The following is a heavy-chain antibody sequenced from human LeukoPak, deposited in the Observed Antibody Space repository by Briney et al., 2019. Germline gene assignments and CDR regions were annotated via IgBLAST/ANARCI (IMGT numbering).Heavy chain of an antibody. J-gene: IGHJ4*02. Sequence: PGGSLRLSCAASGFTFSSYAMSWVRQAPGKGLEWVSAISGSGGSTYYADSVKGRFTISRDNSKNTLYLQMNSLRAEDTAVYYCAKVLQWWFGELTYFDYWGQGTLVTVSS. CDR3: AKVLQWWFGELTYFDY. CDR2: ISGSGGST. CDR1: GFTFSSYA. D-gene: IGHD3-10*01. V-gene: IGHV3-23*01.